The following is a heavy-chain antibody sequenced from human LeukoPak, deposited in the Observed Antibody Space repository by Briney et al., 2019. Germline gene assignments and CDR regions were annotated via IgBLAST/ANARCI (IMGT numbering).Heavy chain of an antibody. D-gene: IGHD1-26*01. V-gene: IGHV1-69*01. J-gene: IGHJ4*02. Sequence: SVKVSCKASGGTFSSYAISWVRQAPGQGLEWMGGIIPIFGTANYAQKFQGGVTITADESTSTAYMELSSLRSEDTAVYYCAREGATEGATTYGGQGALVTVSS. CDR1: GGTFSSYA. CDR2: IIPIFGTA. CDR3: AREGATEGATTY.